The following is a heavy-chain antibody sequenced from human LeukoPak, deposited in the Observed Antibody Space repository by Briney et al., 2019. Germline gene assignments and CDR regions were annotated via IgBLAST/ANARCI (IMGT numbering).Heavy chain of an antibody. CDR1: GGSISNYF. J-gene: IGHJ6*02. D-gene: IGHD2-2*01. Sequence: ASETLSLTCTVSGGSISNYFWSWIRQPPGKGLEWIGFITYSGSTDHNPSLRSRVTISVDASKNQFSLKLTSVTAADTAVYYCARNAGTKDYYYGMDVWGQGTTVIVSS. CDR3: ARNAGTKDYYYGMDV. V-gene: IGHV4-59*01. CDR2: ITYSGST.